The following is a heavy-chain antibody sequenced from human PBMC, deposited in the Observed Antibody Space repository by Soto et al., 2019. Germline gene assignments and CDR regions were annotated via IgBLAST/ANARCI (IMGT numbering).Heavy chain of an antibody. J-gene: IGHJ6*02. CDR1: GGTFSSYT. CDR3: ARDGSDGSRTSCYDCYYGMDV. D-gene: IGHD2-2*01. CDR2: IIPILGIA. V-gene: IGHV1-69*04. Sequence: ASVKISCKASGGTFSSYTISWVRQAPGQGLEWMGRIIPILGIANYAQKFQGRVTITADKSTSTAYMELSSLRSEDTAVYYCARDGSDGSRTSCYDCYYGMDVWGQGTTVTVSS.